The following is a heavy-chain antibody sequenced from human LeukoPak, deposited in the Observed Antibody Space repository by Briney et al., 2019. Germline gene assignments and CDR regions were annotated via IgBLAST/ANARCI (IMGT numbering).Heavy chain of an antibody. CDR2: ISAYNGNT. Sequence: ASVKVSCKASGYTFTNYGISWVRHAPGQGLEWMGWISAYNGNTNYAQKFQGRVTMTTDTSTSTAYMELRSLRSDDTAVYYCARDDGDYVFDYWGQGTLVTVSS. CDR3: ARDDGDYVFDY. CDR1: GYTFTNYG. J-gene: IGHJ4*02. V-gene: IGHV1-18*01. D-gene: IGHD4-17*01.